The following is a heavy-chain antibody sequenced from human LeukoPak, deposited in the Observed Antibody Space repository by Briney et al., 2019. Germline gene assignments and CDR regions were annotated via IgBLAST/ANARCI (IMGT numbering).Heavy chain of an antibody. CDR2: IYYSGST. D-gene: IGHD6-19*01. J-gene: IGHJ2*01. CDR3: ARGWYETGYFDL. CDR1: GGSISSYY. Sequence: SETLSLTCTVSGGSISSYYWSWIRQPPGKGLEWIGYIYYSGSTNYNPSLKSRVTISVDTSKNHFSLKLTSVSAADTALYYCARGWYETGYFDLWGRGTLVTVSS. V-gene: IGHV4-59*08.